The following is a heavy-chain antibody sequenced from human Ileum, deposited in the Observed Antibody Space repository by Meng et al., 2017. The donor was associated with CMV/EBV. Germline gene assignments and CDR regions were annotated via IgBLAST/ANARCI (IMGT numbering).Heavy chain of an antibody. CDR2: IHPSGST. Sequence: QLWGAGLLKHSETLSLTCDVYDASFSDFYWSWTRHLPGKGLEWIGEIHPSGSTHYNPSLESRVSISVHMSNNQFSLKVSSVTAADTAVYYRARGQDNHKGGVHWGQGTLVTVSS. J-gene: IGHJ4*02. D-gene: IGHD1-14*01. V-gene: IGHV4-34*01. CDR1: DASFSDFY. CDR3: ARGQDNHKGGVH.